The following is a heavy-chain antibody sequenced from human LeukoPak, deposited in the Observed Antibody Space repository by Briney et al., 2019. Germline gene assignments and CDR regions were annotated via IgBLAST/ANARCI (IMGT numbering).Heavy chain of an antibody. CDR1: VGSISSYY. CDR3: ARVNGYYGYWYFDL. D-gene: IGHD3-22*01. J-gene: IGHJ2*01. V-gene: IGHV4-59*01. CDR2: IYYSGST. Sequence: SETLSLTCTVSVGSISSYYWSWIRQPPGKGLEWIGYIYYSGSTNYNPSLKSRVTISVDTSKNQFSLKLSSVTAADTAVYYCARVNGYYGYWYFDLWGRGTLVTVSS.